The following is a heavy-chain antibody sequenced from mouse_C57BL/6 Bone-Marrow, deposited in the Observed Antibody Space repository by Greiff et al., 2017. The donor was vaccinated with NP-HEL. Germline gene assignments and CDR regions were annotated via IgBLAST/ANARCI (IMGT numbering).Heavy chain of an antibody. J-gene: IGHJ3*01. Sequence: QVLLQQPGAELVMPGASVKLSRQASGYTFTSYWMLWVKQRPGQGLEWIGEIDPSDSYTNYHSKFTGKSTLTVDKSSSTAYMQLSSLTAEDSAVYYCARGGTAQATRFAYWGQGTLVTVSA. D-gene: IGHD3-2*02. V-gene: IGHV1-69*01. CDR2: IDPSDSYT. CDR3: ARGGTAQATRFAY. CDR1: GYTFTSYW.